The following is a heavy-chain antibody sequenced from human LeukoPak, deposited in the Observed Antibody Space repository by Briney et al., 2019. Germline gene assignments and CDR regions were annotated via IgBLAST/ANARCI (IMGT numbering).Heavy chain of an antibody. V-gene: IGHV4-61*02. J-gene: IGHJ2*01. CDR1: GGSISSGSYY. Sequence: PSETLSLTCTVSGGSISSGSYYWSWIRQPAGKGLEWIGRIYTSGSTNYNPSLKSRVTISVDTSKNQFSLKLSSVTAADTAVYYCARVGYYDFWSGYYMDWYFDLWGRGTLVTVSS. D-gene: IGHD3-3*01. CDR3: ARVGYYDFWSGYYMDWYFDL. CDR2: IYTSGST.